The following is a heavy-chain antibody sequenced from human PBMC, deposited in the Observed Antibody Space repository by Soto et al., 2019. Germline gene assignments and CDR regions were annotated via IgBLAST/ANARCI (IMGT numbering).Heavy chain of an antibody. J-gene: IGHJ6*02. CDR1: GFTFSSYG. CDR3: ARGGYCSSTSCYAGTLYYYYGMDV. V-gene: IGHV3-33*01. CDR2: IWYDGSNK. D-gene: IGHD2-2*01. Sequence: PGGSLRLSCAASGFTFSSYGMHWVRQAPGKGLEWVAVIWYDGSNKYYADSVKGRFTISRDNSKNTLYLQMNSLRAEDTAVYYCARGGYCSSTSCYAGTLYYYYGMDVWGQGTTVTVSS.